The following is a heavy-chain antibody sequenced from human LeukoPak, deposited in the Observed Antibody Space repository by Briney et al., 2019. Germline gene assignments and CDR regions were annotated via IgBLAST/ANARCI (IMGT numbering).Heavy chain of an antibody. D-gene: IGHD5-12*01. CDR3: AKEYSGYDFDY. V-gene: IGHV3-23*01. CDR1: GFTLRSYD. J-gene: IGHJ4*02. Sequence: GGSLRLSCSASGFTLRSYDMSWVRQAPGKGLEWVAATSGSGVNSYYADSVRGRFTISRDNSQNTLYLQMDSLRAEDTALYYCAKEYSGYDFDYWGQGTLVTVSS. CDR2: TSGSGVNS.